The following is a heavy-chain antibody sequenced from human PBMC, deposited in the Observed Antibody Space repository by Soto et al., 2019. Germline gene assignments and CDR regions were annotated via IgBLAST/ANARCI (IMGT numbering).Heavy chain of an antibody. J-gene: IGHJ6*03. V-gene: IGHV3-13*01. CDR1: GFTFSSYD. D-gene: IGHD2-15*01. CDR3: ARWVGYYYYMDV. Sequence: GGSLRLSCAASGFTFSSYDMHWVRQATGKGLEWVSAIGTAGDTYYPGSVKGRFTISRENAKNSLYLQMNSLRAGDTAVYYCARWVGYYYYMDVWGKGTTVTVSS. CDR2: IGTAGDT.